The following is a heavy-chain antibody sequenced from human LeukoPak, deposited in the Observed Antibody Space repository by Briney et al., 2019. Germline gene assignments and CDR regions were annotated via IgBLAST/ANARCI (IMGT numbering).Heavy chain of an antibody. CDR1: GGSISSYY. V-gene: IGHV4-4*07. J-gene: IGHJ5*02. CDR3: AREIKYYYDSSGRNWFDP. D-gene: IGHD3-22*01. Sequence: SETLSLTCTVSGGSISSYYWSWVRQPAGKGLEWIGHFYIHESTTYNPSLKSRVTISVDTSKNQLSLNLDSVTAADTAVYYCAREIKYYYDSSGRNWFDPWGQGTLSPSPQ. CDR2: FYIHEST.